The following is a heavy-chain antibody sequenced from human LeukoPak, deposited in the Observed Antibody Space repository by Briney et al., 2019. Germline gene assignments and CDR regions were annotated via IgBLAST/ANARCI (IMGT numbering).Heavy chain of an antibody. CDR2: ISGSGGTT. CDR3: VKGLYNWNPHGMDV. CDR1: GFTFSRYW. D-gene: IGHD1-1*01. J-gene: IGHJ6*02. Sequence: PGGSLRLSCAASGFTFSRYWMSWVRQAPGKGLEWVSAISGSGGTTEYADSVKGRFTISRDKSKNTLYLQMNSLRSEDTAVYYCVKGLYNWNPHGMDVWGQGTTVTVSS. V-gene: IGHV3-23*01.